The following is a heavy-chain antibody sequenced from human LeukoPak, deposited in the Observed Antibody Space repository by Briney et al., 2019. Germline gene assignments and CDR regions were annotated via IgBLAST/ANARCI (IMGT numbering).Heavy chain of an antibody. J-gene: IGHJ4*02. D-gene: IGHD4-23*01. Sequence: PGGALRLSCAASGFTFSNFPMNWVRQAPGKGLEWVSSINYSGGSTFYADSVAGRLNISRDISKNTLYLEMNSLRAEDTAVYYCAKGVASRGGGNNFDYWGQGTLVTVSS. CDR1: GFTFSNFP. V-gene: IGHV3-23*01. CDR3: AKGVASRGGGNNFDY. CDR2: INYSGGST.